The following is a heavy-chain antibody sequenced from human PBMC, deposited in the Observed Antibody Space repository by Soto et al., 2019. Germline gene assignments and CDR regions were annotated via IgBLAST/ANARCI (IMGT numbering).Heavy chain of an antibody. V-gene: IGHV4-34*01. J-gene: IGHJ4*02. CDR3: AREWGAISGYDSFYRPQKIDY. Sequence: SETLSLTCAVYGGSFSGYYWSWIRQPPGKGLEWIGEINHSGSTNYNPSLKSRVTISVDTSKNQFSLKLSSVTAADTAVYYCAREWGAISGYDSFYRPQKIDYWGQGTLVTVSS. CDR2: INHSGST. CDR1: GGSFSGYY. D-gene: IGHD5-12*01.